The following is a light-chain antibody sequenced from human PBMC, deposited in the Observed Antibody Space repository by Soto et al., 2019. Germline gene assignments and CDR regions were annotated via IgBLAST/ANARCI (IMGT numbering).Light chain of an antibody. CDR3: QQYKNWPPIT. J-gene: IGKJ5*01. V-gene: IGKV3-15*01. CDR2: GAS. CDR1: QSVGSS. Sequence: EIVMTQSPATLSVSPGERATLSCRASQSVGSSLAWYQQEPGQAPRLLIYGASTRATGIPARFSGSGSGTEFTLPISSLQSEDFAVYFCQQYKNWPPITFGQGTRLEIK.